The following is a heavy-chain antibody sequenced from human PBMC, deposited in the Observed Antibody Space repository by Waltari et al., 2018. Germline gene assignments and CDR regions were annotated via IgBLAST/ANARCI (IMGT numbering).Heavy chain of an antibody. Sequence: EVQLVESGGGLVQPGGSLRLSCAASGFTFSSYAMSWVRQAPGKGLEWVSAISGSGGSTYYADSVKGRFTISRDNSKNTLYLQMNSLRAEDTAVYYCARDSIFGGEIGRYYYYYMDVWGKGTTVTVSS. D-gene: IGHD3-3*01. J-gene: IGHJ6*03. CDR3: ARDSIFGGEIGRYYYYYMDV. CDR2: ISGSGGST. V-gene: IGHV3-23*04. CDR1: GFTFSSYA.